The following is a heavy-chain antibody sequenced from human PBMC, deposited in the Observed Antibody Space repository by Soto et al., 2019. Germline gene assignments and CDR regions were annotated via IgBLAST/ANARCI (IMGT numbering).Heavy chain of an antibody. D-gene: IGHD5-18*01. CDR2: ISSSGSTI. V-gene: IGHV3-48*03. Sequence: GGPPILSCTASGFTFSIYEMNWVLQAPGKGLEWVSYISSSGSTIYYAYSVKCRFTISRDNAKNSLYLQMNSLRAEDTAVYYCASLGVQLRPDAFDIWGQGTMVTVSS. CDR1: GFTFSIYE. CDR3: ASLGVQLRPDAFDI. J-gene: IGHJ3*02.